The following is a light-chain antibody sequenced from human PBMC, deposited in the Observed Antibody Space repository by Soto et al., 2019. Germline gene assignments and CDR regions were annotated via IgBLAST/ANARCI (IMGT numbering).Light chain of an antibody. Sequence: EIVMTQSPATLSVSPGERATLPCRASQSVSSNLAWYQQKPGQAPRLLIYGSSTRSTGIPARFSGRGSGTDFSLTISTLQSESSADYYGQQYNNWPWTFGQGTKVEIK. CDR2: GSS. CDR1: QSVSSN. J-gene: IGKJ1*01. V-gene: IGKV3-15*01. CDR3: QQYNNWPWT.